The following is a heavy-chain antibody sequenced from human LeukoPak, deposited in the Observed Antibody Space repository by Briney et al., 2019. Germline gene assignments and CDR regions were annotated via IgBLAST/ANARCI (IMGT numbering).Heavy chain of an antibody. CDR2: IIPIFGTA. CDR3: ARGTGYSYEPFDY. D-gene: IGHD5-18*01. Sequence: GASVKVSRKASGGTFSSYAISWVRQAPGQGLEWMGGIIPIFGTAKNAQKFQGRVTITADKSTSTAYMELSSLRSEDTAVYYCARGTGYSYEPFDYWGQGTLVTVSS. V-gene: IGHV1-69*06. CDR1: GGTFSSYA. J-gene: IGHJ4*02.